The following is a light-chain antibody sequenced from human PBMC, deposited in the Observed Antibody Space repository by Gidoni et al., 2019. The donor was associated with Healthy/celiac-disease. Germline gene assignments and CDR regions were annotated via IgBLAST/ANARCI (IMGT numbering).Light chain of an antibody. CDR1: QSVSSSY. CDR3: QQYGSSRIT. V-gene: IGKV3-20*01. Sequence: IVLTQSPGTLSLSPGERATLSCRASQSVSSSYLAWYQQKPGQAPRLLIYGASSRATGIPDRFSGSGSGTDFTLIISRLEPEDFAVYYCQQYGSSRITFGQXTRLEIK. J-gene: IGKJ5*01. CDR2: GAS.